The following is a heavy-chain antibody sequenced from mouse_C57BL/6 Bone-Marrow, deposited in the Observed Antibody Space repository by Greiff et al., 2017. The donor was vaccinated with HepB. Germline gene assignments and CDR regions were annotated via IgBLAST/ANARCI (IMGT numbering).Heavy chain of an antibody. D-gene: IGHD2-14*01. J-gene: IGHJ4*01. CDR2: IDPENGDT. V-gene: IGHV14-4*01. Sequence: VQLQQSGAELVRPGASVKLSCTASGFNIKDDYMHWVKQRPEQGLEWIGWIDPENGDTEYASKFQGKATITADTSSNTAYLQLSSLTSEDTAVYYCTTREYDDDYYAMDYWGQGTSVTVSS. CDR1: GFNIKDDY. CDR3: TTREYDDDYYAMDY.